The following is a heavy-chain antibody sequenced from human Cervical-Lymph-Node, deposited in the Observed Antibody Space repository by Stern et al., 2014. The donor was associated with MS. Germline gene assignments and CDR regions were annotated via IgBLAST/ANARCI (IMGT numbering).Heavy chain of an antibody. D-gene: IGHD6-19*01. CDR3: ARIAIAVASDAFDI. CDR1: GFSLSTSGMC. Sequence: QVTLRESGPALVKPTQTLTLTCTFSGFSLSTSGMCVSWIRQPPGKALEWLTLIDWDDDKCYSTSLKTRLTISKDTSKNQVVLTMTNMDPVDTATYYCARIAIAVASDAFDIWGQGTMVTVSS. V-gene: IGHV2-70*01. J-gene: IGHJ3*02. CDR2: IDWDDDK.